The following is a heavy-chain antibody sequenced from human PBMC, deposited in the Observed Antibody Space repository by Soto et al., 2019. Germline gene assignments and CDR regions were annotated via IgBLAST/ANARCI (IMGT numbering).Heavy chain of an antibody. J-gene: IGHJ3*02. CDR2: ISGDSRYT. Sequence: QVQLLESGGGLVKPGGSLRLSCAASGVTANYMGWIRQPPGKGLEWISYISGDSRYTNHADSVKGRFTISRDNAKNSLYLQMNGLRAEDTALYLCATGQEVRMADIWGQGTMVTVSS. CDR1: GVTANY. V-gene: IGHV3-11*03. D-gene: IGHD2-15*01. CDR3: ATGQEVRMADI.